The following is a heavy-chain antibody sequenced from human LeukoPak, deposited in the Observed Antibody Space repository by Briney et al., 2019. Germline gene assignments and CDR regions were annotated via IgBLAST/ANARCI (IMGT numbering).Heavy chain of an antibody. D-gene: IGHD3-10*01. CDR3: ARAFGGADQFDY. CDR1: GFTFSSYS. J-gene: IGHJ4*02. Sequence: GGSLRLSCAASGFTFSSYSMNWVRQAPGKGLEWVSSISSSSSYIYYADSVKGRFTISRDNAKNSLYLQMNSPRAEDTAVYYCARAFGGADQFDYWGQGTLVTVSS. V-gene: IGHV3-21*01. CDR2: ISSSSSYI.